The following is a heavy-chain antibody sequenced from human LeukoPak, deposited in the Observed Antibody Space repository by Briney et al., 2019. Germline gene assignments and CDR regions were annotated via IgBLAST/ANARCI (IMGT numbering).Heavy chain of an antibody. CDR3: ARDQVVLTATGFFDY. J-gene: IGHJ4*02. CDR1: GYTFTGYY. Sequence: ASVKVSCKASGYTFTGYYMHWVRQAPGQGLEWMGWINPNSGATNYAQKFQGRVTMTRDTSVTTAYMELGRLRSDDTAVYYCARDQVVLTATGFFDYGGKDTGVPVS. V-gene: IGHV1-2*02. CDR2: INPNSGAT. D-gene: IGHD2-15*01.